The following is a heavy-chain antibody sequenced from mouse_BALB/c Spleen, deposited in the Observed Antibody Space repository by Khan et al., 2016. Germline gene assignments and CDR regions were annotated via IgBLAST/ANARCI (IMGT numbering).Heavy chain of an antibody. CDR1: GFSFSDYY. D-gene: IGHD2-4*01. CDR3: ARGGLRGGAWFAY. CDR2: ISDGGSYT. V-gene: IGHV5-4*02. Sequence: EVELVESGGGLVKPGGSLKLSCAASGFSFSDYYIYWVRQTPEKRLEWVATISDGGSYTYYPDSVKGRFTISRDNAKNNLYLQMSSLKSEDTAMYYCARGGLRGGAWFAYWGQGTLVTVSA. J-gene: IGHJ3*01.